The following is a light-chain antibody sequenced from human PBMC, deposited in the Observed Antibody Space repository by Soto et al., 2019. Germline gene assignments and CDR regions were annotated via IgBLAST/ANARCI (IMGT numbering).Light chain of an antibody. CDR1: QSVSSSY. CDR2: GAS. CDR3: QQYGSSPWT. V-gene: IGKV3-20*01. J-gene: IGKJ1*01. Sequence: EIVLTQSPGTLSLSPGERATLSCRASQSVSSSYLAWYQQKPGQAPRLLIYGASSRATGIPDRFSGSGSGTDFTLTIIRLEPEDFAVYYCQQYGSSPWTFCQGTKVEIK.